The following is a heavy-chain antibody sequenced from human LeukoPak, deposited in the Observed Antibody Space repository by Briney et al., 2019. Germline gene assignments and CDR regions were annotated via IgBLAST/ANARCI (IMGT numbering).Heavy chain of an antibody. CDR2: IKTDGSST. CDR1: EFTFSAYW. J-gene: IGHJ4*02. CDR3: ARGYGGNDY. Sequence: GGSLRLSCAASEFTFSAYWMHWVRQAPGKGLVWVSHIKTDGSSTNYADSVKGRFTISRDNAKNTLYLQMNSLRADDTAVYYCARGYGGNDYWGQGTLVTVSS. D-gene: IGHD4-23*01. V-gene: IGHV3-74*01.